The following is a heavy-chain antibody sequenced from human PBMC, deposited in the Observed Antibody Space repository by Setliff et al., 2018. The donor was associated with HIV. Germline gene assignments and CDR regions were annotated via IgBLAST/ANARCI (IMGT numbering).Heavy chain of an antibody. V-gene: IGHV1-69*06. CDR1: GGTFTFYG. CDR2: IIPKSDAT. D-gene: IGHD2-15*01. Sequence: SVKVSCKASGGTFTFYGLNWVRQAPGQGLEWMGKIIPKSDATDYAQKFRGRVTITADKSSNTVYLELTSLTSEDTAVYYCARELGEYCSGGTCYHHYYFDYWGPGTLVT. CDR3: ARELGEYCSGGTCYHHYYFDY. J-gene: IGHJ4*02.